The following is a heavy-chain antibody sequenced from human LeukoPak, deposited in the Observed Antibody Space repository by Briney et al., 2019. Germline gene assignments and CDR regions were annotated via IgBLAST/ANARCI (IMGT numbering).Heavy chain of an antibody. J-gene: IGHJ4*02. Sequence: LSLTCTVSGGSISGYYWNWVRQAPGKGLEWVSYINSGGSVIYSADSVKGRFTISRDNAKNSLYLQMNSLRADDTAVYYCARGGNYVHYWGQGTLVTV. CDR1: GGSISGYY. D-gene: IGHD3-10*02. CDR3: ARGGNYVHY. CDR2: INSGGSVI. V-gene: IGHV3-48*03.